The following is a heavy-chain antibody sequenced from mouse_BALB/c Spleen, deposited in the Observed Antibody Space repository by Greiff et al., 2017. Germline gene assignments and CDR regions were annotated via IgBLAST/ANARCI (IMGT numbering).Heavy chain of an antibody. V-gene: IGHV1S81*02. Sequence: VQLQESGAELVKPGASVKLSCKASGYTFTSYYMYWVKQRPGQGLEWIGEINPSNGGTNFNEKFKSKATLTVDKSSSTAYMQLSSLTSEDSAVYYCTRAPIYYDYEGDYWGQGTTLTVSS. J-gene: IGHJ2*01. D-gene: IGHD2-4*01. CDR3: TRAPIYYDYEGDY. CDR1: GYTFTSYY. CDR2: INPSNGGT.